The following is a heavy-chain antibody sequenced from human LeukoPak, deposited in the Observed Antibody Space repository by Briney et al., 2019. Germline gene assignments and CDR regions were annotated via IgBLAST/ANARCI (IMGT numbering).Heavy chain of an antibody. CDR1: GFTFSDYY. J-gene: IGHJ3*01. CDR2: IWYDGSNT. Sequence: GGSLRLSCAASGFTFSDYYMSWIRQAPGKGLEWVAAIWYDGSNTYYADSVKGRFTISRDNSKNTVYLQLNSLRAEDTAVYYCARVLSALRNDSFDVWGQGTMVTVSS. V-gene: IGHV3-33*08. CDR3: ARVLSALRNDSFDV.